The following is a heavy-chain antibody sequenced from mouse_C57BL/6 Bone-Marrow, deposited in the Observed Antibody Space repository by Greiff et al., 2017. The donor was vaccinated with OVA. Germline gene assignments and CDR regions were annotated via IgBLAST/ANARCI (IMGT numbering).Heavy chain of an antibody. D-gene: IGHD2-1*01. Sequence: EVQLQQSGPGLVKPSQSLPLTCSVTGYSITSGYYWNWIRQFPGNKLEWMGYISYDGSNNYNPSLKNRISITRDTSKNQFFLKLNSVTTEDTATYYCARGYGNYTYYAMDYWGQGTSVTVSS. CDR2: ISYDGSN. CDR1: GYSITSGYY. J-gene: IGHJ4*01. CDR3: ARGYGNYTYYAMDY. V-gene: IGHV3-6*01.